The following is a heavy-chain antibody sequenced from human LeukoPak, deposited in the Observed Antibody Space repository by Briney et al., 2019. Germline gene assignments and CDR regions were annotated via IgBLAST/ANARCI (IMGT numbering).Heavy chain of an antibody. J-gene: IGHJ4*02. CDR2: FYSGGST. Sequence: GGSLRLSCAVSGFTVSSNYMSWVRQAPGKGLEWVSVFYSGGSTYYADSVKGRFTRSRDNSKNTLYLQMNSLRADDTAVYYCARGYYASGSYALDYWDQGTLVTVSS. CDR3: ARGYYASGSYALDY. CDR1: GFTVSSNY. V-gene: IGHV3-53*01. D-gene: IGHD3-10*01.